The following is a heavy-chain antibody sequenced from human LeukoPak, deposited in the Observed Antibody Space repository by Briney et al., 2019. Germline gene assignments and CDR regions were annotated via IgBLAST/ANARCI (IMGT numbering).Heavy chain of an antibody. D-gene: IGHD5-18*01. Sequence: PGGSLRLSCAASGFTFSSYSMNWVRQARGEGLEWVANIKQDGGEKYYVDSVKGRFTISRDNAKHSLYLQMNSLRAEDTAVYYCARGYSYGYRYYYYYYMDVWGKGTTVTVSS. CDR2: IKQDGGEK. J-gene: IGHJ6*03. V-gene: IGHV3-7*01. CDR3: ARGYSYGYRYYYYYYMDV. CDR1: GFTFSSYS.